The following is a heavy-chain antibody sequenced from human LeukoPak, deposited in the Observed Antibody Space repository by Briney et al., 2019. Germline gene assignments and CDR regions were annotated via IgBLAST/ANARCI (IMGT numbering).Heavy chain of an antibody. D-gene: IGHD1-26*01. V-gene: IGHV3-9*01. CDR1: GFTFDDYA. J-gene: IGHJ4*02. CDR2: ISWNSGSI. CDR3: AREFSGSNYGFPFDY. Sequence: GGSLRLSCAASGFTFDDYAMHWVRQAPGKGLEWVSGISWNSGSIGYADSVKGRFTISRDNAKNSLYLQMNSLRAEDTAVYYCAREFSGSNYGFPFDYWGQGTLVTVSS.